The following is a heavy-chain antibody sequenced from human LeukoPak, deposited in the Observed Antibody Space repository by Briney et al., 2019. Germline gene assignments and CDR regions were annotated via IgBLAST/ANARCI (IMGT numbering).Heavy chain of an antibody. CDR3: ARGGTYYYDSSGYYLDY. D-gene: IGHD3-22*01. Sequence: GGSLRLSCAASGFTFTTYWMHWVRQAPGKGLEWVSVIYSGGSTYYADSVKGRFTISRDNSKNTLYLQMNSLRAEDTAVYYCARGGTYYYDSSGYYLDYWGQGTLVTVSS. J-gene: IGHJ4*02. CDR2: IYSGGST. CDR1: GFTFTTYW. V-gene: IGHV3-66*01.